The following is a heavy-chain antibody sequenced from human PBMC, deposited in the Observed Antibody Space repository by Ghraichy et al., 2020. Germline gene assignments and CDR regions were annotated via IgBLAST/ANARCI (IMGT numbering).Heavy chain of an antibody. D-gene: IGHD5-24*01. CDR1: GYTFTNYY. V-gene: IGHV1-46*01. Sequence: ASVKVSCKASGYTFTNYYLHWVRQAPGQGLEWMGIINPGGGSTNYAQKFQGRVTMTRDTSTSTVHMELRSLRSEDTAVYYCARYNGRDGYNYDYWGQGTLVTVSS. J-gene: IGHJ4*02. CDR2: INPGGGST. CDR3: ARYNGRDGYNYDY.